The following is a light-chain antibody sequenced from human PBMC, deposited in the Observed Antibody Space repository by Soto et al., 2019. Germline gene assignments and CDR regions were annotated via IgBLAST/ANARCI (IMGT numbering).Light chain of an antibody. CDR1: QRVSSN. Sequence: EIVMTQSPATLSVSPGERATLSCRASQRVSSNFAWYRQKPAQAPTLLIYGVSTRATGIPARFSGSGSGTEFTLTISSLQSEDFAVYYCQQYNNWPYTFGQGTKLEIK. V-gene: IGKV3-15*01. J-gene: IGKJ2*01. CDR2: GVS. CDR3: QQYNNWPYT.